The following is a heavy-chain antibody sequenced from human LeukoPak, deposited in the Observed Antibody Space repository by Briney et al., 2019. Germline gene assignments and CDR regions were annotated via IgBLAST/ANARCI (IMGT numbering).Heavy chain of an antibody. CDR3: ARDGGSGSSYYFDY. D-gene: IGHD3-10*01. CDR1: GFTFSSYA. Sequence: GGSLRLSCAASGFTFSSYAMPWVRQAPGKGLEWVAVISYDGSNKYYADSVKGRFTISRDNSKNTLYLQMNSLRAEDTAVYYCARDGGSGSSYYFDYWGQGTLVTVSS. CDR2: ISYDGSNK. J-gene: IGHJ4*02. V-gene: IGHV3-30*04.